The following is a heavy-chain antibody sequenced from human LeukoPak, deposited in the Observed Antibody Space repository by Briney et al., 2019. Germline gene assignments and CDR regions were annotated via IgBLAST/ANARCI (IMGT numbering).Heavy chain of an antibody. CDR3: AVDYYMDV. CDR1: GFSFRSHA. CDR2: ISGSGTDT. Sequence: PGGSLRVSCAASGFSFRSHAMNWVRQVPGKGLEWVSGISGSGTDTYYPDSVKGRFTISGDNSKNTVYMEMNSLRAENTAIYYCAVDYYMDVWGKGTMVTVSS. V-gene: IGHV3-23*01. J-gene: IGHJ6*03.